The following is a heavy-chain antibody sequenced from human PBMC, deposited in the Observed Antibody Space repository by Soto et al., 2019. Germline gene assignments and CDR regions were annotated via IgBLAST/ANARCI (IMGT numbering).Heavy chain of an antibody. CDR2: IWYDGSNK. CDR3: ARAYNWNYLDP. D-gene: IGHD1-7*01. J-gene: IGHJ5*02. Sequence: GGSLRLSCAASGFTFSSYGMHWVRQAPGKGLEWVAVIWYDGSNKYYADSVKGRFTISRDNSKNTLYLQMNSLRAEDTAVYYCARAYNWNYLDPWGQGTLVTVSS. V-gene: IGHV3-33*01. CDR1: GFTFSSYG.